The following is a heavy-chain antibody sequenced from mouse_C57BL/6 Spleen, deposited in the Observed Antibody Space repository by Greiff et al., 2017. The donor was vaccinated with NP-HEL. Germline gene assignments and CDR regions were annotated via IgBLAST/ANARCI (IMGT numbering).Heavy chain of an antibody. CDR2: ISYSGST. D-gene: IGHD1-1*01. CDR1: GYSITSDY. V-gene: IGHV3-8*01. CDR3: ARITTVVATDWYFDV. Sequence: EVQGVESGPGLAKPSQTLSLTCSVTGYSITSDYWNWIRKFPGNKLEYMGYISYSGSTYYNPSLKSRISITRDTSKNQYYLQLNSVTTEDTATYYCARITTVVATDWYFDVWGTGTTVTVSS. J-gene: IGHJ1*03.